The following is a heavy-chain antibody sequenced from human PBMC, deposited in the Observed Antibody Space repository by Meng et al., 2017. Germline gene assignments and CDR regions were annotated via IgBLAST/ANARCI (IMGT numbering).Heavy chain of an antibody. CDR3: ARDFDY. J-gene: IGHJ4*02. Sequence: QRQLVESGGDGVPPWMYLTLACAASGFIFSNYEMHWVRQAPGKGLEWVACITKDGSRKYYLGSVRGRFTISRDNSKNTLYLEMNSLRSEDTALYYCARDFDYWGQGTLVTVSS. V-gene: IGHV3-30*16. CDR2: ITKDGSRK. CDR1: GFIFSNYE.